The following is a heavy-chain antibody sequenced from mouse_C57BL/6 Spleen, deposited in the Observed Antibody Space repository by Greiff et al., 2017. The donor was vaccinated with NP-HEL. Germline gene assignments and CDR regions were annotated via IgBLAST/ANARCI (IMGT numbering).Heavy chain of an antibody. J-gene: IGHJ2*01. Sequence: VESGGGLVKPGGSLKLSCAASGFTFSDYGMHWVRQAPEKGLEWVAYISSGSSTIYYADTVKGRFTISRDNAKNTLFLQMTSLRSEDTAMYYCARAYYYGSSYVDYWGQGTTLTVSS. CDR3: ARAYYYGSSYVDY. D-gene: IGHD1-1*01. CDR1: GFTFSDYG. V-gene: IGHV5-17*01. CDR2: ISSGSSTI.